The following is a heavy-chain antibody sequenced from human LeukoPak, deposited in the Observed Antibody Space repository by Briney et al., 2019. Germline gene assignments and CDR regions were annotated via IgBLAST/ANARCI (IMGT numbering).Heavy chain of an antibody. Sequence: ASVKVSCKASGYTFTSYDINWVRQATGQGLEWMGWMNPNSGNTGYAQKFQGRVTMTRDTSTSTVYMELSSLRSEDTAVYYCARVIAAADTTFDYWGQGTLVTVSS. V-gene: IGHV1-8*02. D-gene: IGHD6-13*01. CDR3: ARVIAAADTTFDY. J-gene: IGHJ4*02. CDR2: MNPNSGNT. CDR1: GYTFTSYD.